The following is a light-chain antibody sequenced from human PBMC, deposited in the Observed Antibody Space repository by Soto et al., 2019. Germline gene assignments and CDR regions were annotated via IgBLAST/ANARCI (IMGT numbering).Light chain of an antibody. CDR3: QQYDSYSPLT. CDR2: KAS. V-gene: IGKV1-5*03. Sequence: DIQMTQSPSTLSASVGDSVTITCRASQSISTWLAWYQQTPGKAPKLMIYKASTLESGVPSRFSGSGSGTEFTLTISSLHPGDFATSYCQQYDSYSPLTFGGGTKVEI. J-gene: IGKJ4*01. CDR1: QSISTW.